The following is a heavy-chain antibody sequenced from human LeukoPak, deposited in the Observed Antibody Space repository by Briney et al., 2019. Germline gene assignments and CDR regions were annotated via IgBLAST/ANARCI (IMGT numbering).Heavy chain of an antibody. CDR3: ARALETAVVTPPTYYGMDV. CDR2: IYYSGST. V-gene: IGHV4-59*01. J-gene: IGHJ6*02. D-gene: IGHD4-23*01. CDR1: GGSISSYY. Sequence: SETLSLTCTVSGGSISSYYWSWIRQPPGKGLEWIGYIYYSGSTNYNPSLKSRVTISVDTSKNQFSLKLTSMTAADTAVYYCARALETAVVTPPTYYGMDVWGQGTTVTVSS.